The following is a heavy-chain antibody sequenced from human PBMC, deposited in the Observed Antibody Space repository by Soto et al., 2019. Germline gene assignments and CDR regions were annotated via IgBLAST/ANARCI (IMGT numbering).Heavy chain of an antibody. V-gene: IGHV4-59*08. Sequence: PSETLSLTCTVSGGSISSYYWSWIRQPPGKGLEWIGYIYYSGSTNYNPSLKSRVTISVDTSKNQFSLKLSSVTAADTAVYYFGRRPLPRGSYYKDDVLDIWAQGKMVTVSS. D-gene: IGHD1-26*01. CDR1: GGSISSYY. CDR2: IYYSGST. J-gene: IGHJ3*02. CDR3: GRRPLPRGSYYKDDVLDI.